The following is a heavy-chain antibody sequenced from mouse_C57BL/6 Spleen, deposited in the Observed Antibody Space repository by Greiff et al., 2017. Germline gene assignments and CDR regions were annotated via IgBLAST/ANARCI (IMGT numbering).Heavy chain of an antibody. D-gene: IGHD1-1*01. CDR2: IYPGDGDT. CDR1: GYAFSSSW. J-gene: IGHJ2*01. Sequence: QVQLQQSGPELVKPGASVKISCKASGYAFSSSWMNWVKQRPGKGLEWIGRIYPGDGDTNYNGKFKGKATLTADKSSSTAYMQLSSLTSEDSAVYFCASGSITTVVATDYWGQGTTLTVSS. V-gene: IGHV1-82*01. CDR3: ASGSITTVVATDY.